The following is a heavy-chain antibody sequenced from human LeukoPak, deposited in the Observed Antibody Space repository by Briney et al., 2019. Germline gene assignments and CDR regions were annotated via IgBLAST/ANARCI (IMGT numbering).Heavy chain of an antibody. CDR2: ISYDGSNK. V-gene: IGHV3-30-3*01. Sequence: GGSLRLSCAASGFTFSSYAMHWVRQAPGKGLEWVAVISYDGSNKYYADSVKGRFTISRDNSKNTLYLQMNSLRAEDTAVYYCARDQHYDYFDYWGQGTLVTVSS. J-gene: IGHJ4*02. D-gene: IGHD4-17*01. CDR1: GFTFSSYA. CDR3: ARDQHYDYFDY.